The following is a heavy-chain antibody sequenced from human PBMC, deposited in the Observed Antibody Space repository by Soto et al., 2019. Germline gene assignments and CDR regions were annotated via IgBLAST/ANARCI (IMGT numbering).Heavy chain of an antibody. J-gene: IGHJ4*02. V-gene: IGHV4-39*01. CDR3: ARRTVNIRTFYSGLKTHCFDY. CDR2: MYYSGST. D-gene: IGHD6-19*01. Sequence: QLQLQESGPGLVKPSETLSLTCAVSGGSISSSSYYWGWIRQPPGKGLEWIGSMYYSGSTYYTPSLQSRVAISVDTSKNQFSLKLNSVTAADTAVYYCARRTVNIRTFYSGLKTHCFDYWGQGTLVTVSS. CDR1: GGSISSSSYY.